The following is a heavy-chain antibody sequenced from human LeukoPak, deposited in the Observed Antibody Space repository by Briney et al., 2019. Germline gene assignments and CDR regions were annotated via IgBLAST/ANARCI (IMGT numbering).Heavy chain of an antibody. CDR3: ARDTYYDSSGYYPG. CDR2: ISSSSSTI. J-gene: IGHJ4*02. CDR1: GFTFSNYS. Sequence: PGGSLRLSCAASGFTFSNYSMNWVRQAPGKGLEWVSYISSSSSTIYYADSVKGRFTISRDNAKNSLYLQMNSLRAEDTAVYYCARDTYYDSSGYYPGWGQGTLVTVSS. D-gene: IGHD3-22*01. V-gene: IGHV3-48*01.